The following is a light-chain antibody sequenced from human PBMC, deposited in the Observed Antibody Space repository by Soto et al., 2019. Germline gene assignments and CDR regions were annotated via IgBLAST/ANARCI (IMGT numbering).Light chain of an antibody. V-gene: IGKV3-11*01. CDR1: QSVSSY. CDR2: DAS. Sequence: IVLTQSPATLSLSPGERATLSCRASQSVSSYLAWYQQKHGQAPRLLIYDASNRATGIPARFSGGVSGTDGTLTISSLEKEDGSVYYCQQRSNWRITFGQGTRLEIK. J-gene: IGKJ5*01. CDR3: QQRSNWRIT.